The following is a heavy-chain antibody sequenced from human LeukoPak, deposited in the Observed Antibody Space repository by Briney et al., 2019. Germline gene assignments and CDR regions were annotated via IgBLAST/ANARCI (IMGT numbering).Heavy chain of an antibody. CDR2: IYYSGST. J-gene: IGHJ5*02. V-gene: IGHV4-39*01. Sequence: PSETLSLTCTVSGGSISSSNYYWGWIRQPPGKGLEWIGSIYYSGSTYYNPSLKSRVTISVDTSKNQFSLNLRSVTAADTAVYYCARQYSSGWPWFDPWGQGTLVTVSS. D-gene: IGHD6-19*01. CDR3: ARQYSSGWPWFDP. CDR1: GGSISSSNYY.